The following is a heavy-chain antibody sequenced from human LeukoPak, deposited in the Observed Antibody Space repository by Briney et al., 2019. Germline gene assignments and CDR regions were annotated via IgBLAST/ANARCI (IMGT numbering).Heavy chain of an antibody. D-gene: IGHD6-19*01. V-gene: IGHV3-9*01. J-gene: IGHJ4*02. CDR1: GFTFHDYA. Sequence: GGSLRLSCAASGFTFHDYAMHWVRQAPGKGLEWVSGISWNSGSIDYADSVKGRFTISRDNAKNSLYLQMNSLRAEDTALYYCAKDSEQWLEGPIDYWGQGTLVTVSS. CDR3: AKDSEQWLEGPIDY. CDR2: ISWNSGSI.